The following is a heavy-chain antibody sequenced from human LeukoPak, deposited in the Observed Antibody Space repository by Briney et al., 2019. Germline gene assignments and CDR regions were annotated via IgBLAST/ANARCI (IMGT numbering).Heavy chain of an antibody. J-gene: IGHJ4*02. CDR1: GYTFTSYY. D-gene: IGHD6-19*01. CDR3: ARDNTAVAGRVIDY. V-gene: IGHV1-46*01. CDR2: INPSVGST. Sequence: ASVKVSCKASGYTFTSYYIHWVRQAPGQGLEWMGIINPSVGSTTYAQNFQGRVTMTRYTSTSSVYMELSSLRSEDTAVYYCARDNTAVAGRVIDYWGQGTLVTVSS.